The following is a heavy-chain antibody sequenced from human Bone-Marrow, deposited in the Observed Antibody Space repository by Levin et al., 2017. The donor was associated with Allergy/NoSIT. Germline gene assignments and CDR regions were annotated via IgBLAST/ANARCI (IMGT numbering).Heavy chain of an antibody. CDR3: ASYIAAAGNFDY. CDR1: GGTFSSYA. D-gene: IGHD6-13*01. V-gene: IGHV1-69*13. J-gene: IGHJ4*02. Sequence: GASVKVSCKASGGTFSSYAISWVRQAPGQGLEWMGGIIPIFGTANYAQKFQGRVTITADESTSTAYMELSSLRSEDTAVYYCASYIAAAGNFDYWGQGTLVTVSS. CDR2: IIPIFGTA.